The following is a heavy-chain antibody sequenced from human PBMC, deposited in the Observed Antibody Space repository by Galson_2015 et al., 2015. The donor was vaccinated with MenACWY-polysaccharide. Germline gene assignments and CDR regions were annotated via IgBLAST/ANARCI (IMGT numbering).Heavy chain of an antibody. V-gene: IGHV3-23*01. J-gene: IGHJ4*02. CDR1: ELTFSSYG. CDR3: AKGAAHYGSGNYYDY. CDR2: LSPTTGNT. Sequence: SLRLSCAGSELTFSSYGMGWVRQAPGKGLEWASGLSPTTGNTYYADSVRGRFTISRDNSKNTLYLQMDSLRAEDTALYCCAKGAAHYGSGNYYDYWGQGTQVTVSS. D-gene: IGHD3-10*01.